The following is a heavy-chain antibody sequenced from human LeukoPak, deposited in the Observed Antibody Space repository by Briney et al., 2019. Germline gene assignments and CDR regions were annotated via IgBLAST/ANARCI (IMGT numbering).Heavy chain of an antibody. CDR2: IFPGDSDT. D-gene: IGHD3-9*01. CDR1: GDTFTNYW. Sequence: GASLKISCKGSGDTFTNYWIGWVRQVPGKGLEWMGTIFPGDSDTRYSPSFQGQVTISADKSISAAYLQWSSLRTSDTAMYFCARRGHAFEWFDPWGQGTLVMVSS. V-gene: IGHV5-51*01. CDR3: ARRGHAFEWFDP. J-gene: IGHJ5*02.